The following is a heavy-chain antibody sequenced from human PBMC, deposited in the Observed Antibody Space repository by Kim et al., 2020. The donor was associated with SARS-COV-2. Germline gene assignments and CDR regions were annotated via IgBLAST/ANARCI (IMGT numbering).Heavy chain of an antibody. CDR3: AAALDFGVVNHYYYYGMDV. CDR1: GFTFTSSA. Sequence: SVKVSCKASGFTFTSSAVQWVRQARGQRLEWIGWIVVGSGNTNYAQKFQERVTITRDMSTSTAYMELSSLRSEDTAVYYCAAALDFGVVNHYYYYGMDVWGQGTTVTVSS. D-gene: IGHD3-3*01. V-gene: IGHV1-58*01. J-gene: IGHJ6*02. CDR2: IVVGSGNT.